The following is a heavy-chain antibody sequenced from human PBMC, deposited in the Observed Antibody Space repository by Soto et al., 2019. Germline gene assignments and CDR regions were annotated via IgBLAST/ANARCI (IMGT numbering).Heavy chain of an antibody. J-gene: IGHJ5*01. Sequence: SQTLSLTCAISGDSVSSSSVTWNWIRQSPSRGLEWLGRTYYRSKWYNDYAESVKSRITINPDTSKNQFSLHLNSVTPEDTAVYYGVRLIGNSWLDCWGQGTLVTVAS. D-gene: IGHD1-26*01. CDR2: TYYRSKWYN. CDR1: GDSVSSSSVT. V-gene: IGHV6-1*01. CDR3: VRLIGNSWLDC.